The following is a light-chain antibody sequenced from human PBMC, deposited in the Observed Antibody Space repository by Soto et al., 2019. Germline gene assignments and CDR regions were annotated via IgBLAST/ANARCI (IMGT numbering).Light chain of an antibody. V-gene: IGLV2-8*01. CDR3: SSYAGSNNPHV. Sequence: QSALTQPPSASGSPGQSVTISCTGTSSDVGGYNYVSWYQQHPGKAPKLMIYEVSKRPSGVPDRFSGSKSGNTASLTVSGLQAEDEADYYCSSYAGSNNPHVFGTGTKVTDL. CDR2: EVS. CDR1: SSDVGGYNY. J-gene: IGLJ1*01.